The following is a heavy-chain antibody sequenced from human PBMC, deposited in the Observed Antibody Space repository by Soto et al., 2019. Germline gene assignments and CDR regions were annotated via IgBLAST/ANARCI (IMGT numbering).Heavy chain of an antibody. CDR2: IYPGDSDT. J-gene: IGHJ4*02. D-gene: IGHD3-10*01. Sequence: PRKGLEWMGIIYPGDSDTRYSPSFQGQVTISADKSISTAYLQWSSLKASDTAMYYCARRPGRYYYGSGSYYNLHYFDYWGQGTLVTVSS. CDR3: ARRPGRYYYGSGSYYNLHYFDY. V-gene: IGHV5-51*01.